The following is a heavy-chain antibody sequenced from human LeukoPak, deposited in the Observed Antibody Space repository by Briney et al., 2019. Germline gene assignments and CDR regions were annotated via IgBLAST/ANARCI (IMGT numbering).Heavy chain of an antibody. CDR1: GFTFSSYS. V-gene: IGHV4-59*08. D-gene: IGHD6-13*01. CDR3: ATEYSSLYYYYHMDV. J-gene: IGHJ6*03. CDR2: MYSSGST. Sequence: GSLRLSCAASGFTFSSYSMNWVRQAPGKGLEWIGRMYSSGSTNFNPSLKSRVTISVDTSKNQFSLNLSSVTAADTAVYYCATEYSSLYYYYHMDVWGKGTTVTVSS.